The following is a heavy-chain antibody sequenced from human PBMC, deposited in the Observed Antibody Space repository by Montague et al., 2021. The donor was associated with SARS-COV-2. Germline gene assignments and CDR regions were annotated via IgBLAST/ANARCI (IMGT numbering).Heavy chain of an antibody. CDR3: ARHFPSGYTFGLDAFDL. J-gene: IGHJ3*01. D-gene: IGHD5-18*01. V-gene: IGHV4-39*01. CDR1: GGSINSTTYY. Sequence: SETLYLTCTVSGGSINSTTYYWAWIRQPPGKGLEWIGSVYYTGSNYYNPSLQSRGTMSVDTSKKQFSLKLSSVIAADTGVYYCARHFPSGYTFGLDAFDLWGQGTMVTVSS. CDR2: VYYTGSN.